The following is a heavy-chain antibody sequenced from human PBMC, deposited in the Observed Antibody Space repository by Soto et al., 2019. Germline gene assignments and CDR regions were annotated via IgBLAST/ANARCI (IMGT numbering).Heavy chain of an antibody. CDR3: TTDDPINKN. CDR2: IKSKTNGGTR. V-gene: IGHV3-15*01. J-gene: IGHJ4*02. Sequence: LRLSCAASGFTFSNAWMSWVRQAPGKGLEWVGRIKSKTNGGTRDYAAPVKGRFTMSRDDSKNIVYLQMSSLKTEDTAVYYCTTDDPINKNWGQGTLVTVSS. CDR1: GFTFSNAW.